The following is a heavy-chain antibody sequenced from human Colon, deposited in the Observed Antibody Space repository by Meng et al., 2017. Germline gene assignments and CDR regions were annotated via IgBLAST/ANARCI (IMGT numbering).Heavy chain of an antibody. CDR3: ARDDDGSGHWRFYFDY. CDR2: MKEDGGEI. D-gene: IGHD3-22*01. Sequence: GESLKISCAASGFTFSNYWMSWVRQAPGKGLEWVANMKEDGGEIYYVDSVKGRFTISRDNAKNSLYLQMNSLRAEDTAVYYCARDDDGSGHWRFYFDYWGQGTLVNVSS. J-gene: IGHJ4*02. CDR1: GFTFSNYW. V-gene: IGHV3-7*01.